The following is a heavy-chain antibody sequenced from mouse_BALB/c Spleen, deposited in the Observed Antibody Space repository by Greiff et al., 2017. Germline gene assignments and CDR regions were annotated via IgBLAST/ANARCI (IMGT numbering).Heavy chain of an antibody. V-gene: IGHV5-6*01. CDR2: ISSGGSYT. D-gene: IGHD2-1*01. CDR3: ARREGNYESAMDY. CDR1: GFTFSSYG. Sequence: EVHLVESGGDLVKPGGSLKLSCAASGFTFSSYGMSWVRQTPDKRLEWVATISSGGSYTYYPDSVKGRFTISRDNAKNTLYLQMSSLKSEDTAMYYCARREGNYESAMDYWGQGTSVTVSS. J-gene: IGHJ4*01.